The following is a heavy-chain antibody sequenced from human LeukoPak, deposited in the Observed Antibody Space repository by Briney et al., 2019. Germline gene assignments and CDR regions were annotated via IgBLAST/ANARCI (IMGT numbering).Heavy chain of an antibody. CDR3: ARDSSSPNWFDP. CDR1: GGSISRRSYY. V-gene: IGHV4-39*02. Sequence: PSETQSLICTVSGGSISRRSYYWGWIRQPPGKGLQWFGRIYYSGSTYYLPALKTRVTITVDKTQNQFSPKLSSVTAADTSVYYCARDSSSPNWFDPWGQGTLVTVSS. CDR2: IYYSGST. J-gene: IGHJ5*02. D-gene: IGHD6-13*01.